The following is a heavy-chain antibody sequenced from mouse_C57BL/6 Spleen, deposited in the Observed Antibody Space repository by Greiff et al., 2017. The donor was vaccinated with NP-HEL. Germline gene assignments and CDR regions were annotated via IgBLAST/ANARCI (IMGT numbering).Heavy chain of an antibody. V-gene: IGHV1-82*01. CDR2: IYPGDGDT. CDR1: GYAFSSSW. J-gene: IGHJ2*01. D-gene: IGHD1-1*01. CDR3: ARSGFTTEGY. Sequence: VQLQQSGPELVKPGASVKISCKASGYAFSSSWMNWVKQRPGKGLEWIGRIYPGDGDTNYNGKFKGKATLTADKSSSTAYMQLSSLTSEDSAVYFCARSGFTTEGYWGQGTTLTVSS.